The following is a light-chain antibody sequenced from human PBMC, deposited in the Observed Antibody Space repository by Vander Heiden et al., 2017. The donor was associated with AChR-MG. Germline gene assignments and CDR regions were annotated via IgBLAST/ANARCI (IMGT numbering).Light chain of an antibody. Sequence: EIVMTQSPATLSVSPGESATLSCRASQSLSIGLAWYQQKPGQAPSLLIYDASTRATGIPAMFSGSGSGTEFTLTISSLQSEDFAVYYCHQYNNWPLTFGGGTKVEIK. J-gene: IGKJ4*01. CDR3: HQYNNWPLT. CDR2: DAS. V-gene: IGKV3-15*01. CDR1: QSLSIG.